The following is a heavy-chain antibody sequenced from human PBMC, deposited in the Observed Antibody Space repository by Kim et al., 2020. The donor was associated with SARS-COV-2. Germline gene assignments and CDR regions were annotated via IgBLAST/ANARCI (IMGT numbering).Heavy chain of an antibody. Sequence: SETLSLTCTVSGGSVSSGSCFWSWIRQPPGKGLEWIGYIYYSGNTNYNPSLKSRVTMSVDTSKNQFSLKLRSVTAADTAVYYCARAPNDFWSGYPYYFDYWGQGTLVTVSS. CDR2: IYYSGNT. CDR1: GGSVSSGSCF. D-gene: IGHD3-3*01. CDR3: ARAPNDFWSGYPYYFDY. V-gene: IGHV4-61*01. J-gene: IGHJ4*02.